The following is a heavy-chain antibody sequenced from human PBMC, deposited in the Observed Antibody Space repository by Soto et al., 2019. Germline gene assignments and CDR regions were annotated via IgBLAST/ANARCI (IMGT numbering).Heavy chain of an antibody. CDR3: ARAPRGNYGYPSYFDY. Sequence: PSETHSLTSTVSGGSSISYYWSWIRQPTGKGLEWIGYIYYSGSTNYNPSLKSRVTISVDTSKNQFSLKLSSVTAADTAVYYCARAPRGNYGYPSYFDYWGQGTLVTVSS. CDR1: GGSSISYY. CDR2: IYYSGST. J-gene: IGHJ4*02. D-gene: IGHD3-10*01. V-gene: IGHV4-59*01.